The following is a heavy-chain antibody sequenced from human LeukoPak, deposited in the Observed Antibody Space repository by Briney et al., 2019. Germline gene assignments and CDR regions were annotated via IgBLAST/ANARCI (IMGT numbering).Heavy chain of an antibody. CDR1: GFTFSSYG. Sequence: GRSLRLSCAASGFTFSSYGMHWVRQAPGKGLEWVAVISYDGSNKYYADSVKGRFTISGDNSENTLYLQMNSLRAEDTAVYYCAKDRGYQTYYFDYWGQGTLVTVSS. V-gene: IGHV3-30*18. J-gene: IGHJ4*02. D-gene: IGHD2-15*01. CDR3: AKDRGYQTYYFDY. CDR2: ISYDGSNK.